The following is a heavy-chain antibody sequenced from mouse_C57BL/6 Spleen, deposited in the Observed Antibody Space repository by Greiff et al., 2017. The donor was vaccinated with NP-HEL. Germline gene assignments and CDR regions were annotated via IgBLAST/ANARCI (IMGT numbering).Heavy chain of an antibody. Sequence: VQLQQSGPELVKPGASVKISCKASGYTFTDYYMNWVKQSHGKSLEWIGDINPNNGGTSYNQKFKGKATLTVDKSSSTAYMELRSLTSEDSAVYYCVYDGGAFAYWGQGTLVTVSA. V-gene: IGHV1-26*01. J-gene: IGHJ3*01. CDR1: GYTFTDYY. D-gene: IGHD2-12*01. CDR2: INPNNGGT. CDR3: VYDGGAFAY.